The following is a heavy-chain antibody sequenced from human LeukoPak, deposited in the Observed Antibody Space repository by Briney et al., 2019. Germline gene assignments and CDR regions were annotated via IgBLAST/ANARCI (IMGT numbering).Heavy chain of an antibody. CDR2: IYYSGST. CDR1: GGSIGSSSYY. CDR3: ARKLLEEQCLAFYYYMDV. Sequence: SETLSLTCTVSGGSIGSSSYYWAWIRQPPGKGLERIGSIYYSGSTYYNPSLKSRVTISVDTSKNQFSLKLSSVTAADTAVYYCARKLLEEQCLAFYYYMDVWGKGTTVTVSS. V-gene: IGHV4-39*01. D-gene: IGHD6-19*01. J-gene: IGHJ6*03.